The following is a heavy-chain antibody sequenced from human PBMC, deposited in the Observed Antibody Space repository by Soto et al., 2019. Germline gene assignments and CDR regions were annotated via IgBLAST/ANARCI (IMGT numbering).Heavy chain of an antibody. J-gene: IGHJ6*02. CDR3: ARGIGVILATPLQYYYGMDV. CDR2: INPNSGGT. Sequence: ASVKVSCKASGYTFTGYYMHWVRQAPGQGLEWMGWINPNSGGTNYAQKFQGRVTMTRDTSISTAYMELSRLRSDDTAVYYCARGIGVILATPLQYYYGMDVWGQGTTVNV. D-gene: IGHD5-12*01. CDR1: GYTFTGYY. V-gene: IGHV1-2*02.